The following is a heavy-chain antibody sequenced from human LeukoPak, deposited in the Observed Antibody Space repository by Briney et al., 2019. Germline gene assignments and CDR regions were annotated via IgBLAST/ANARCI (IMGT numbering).Heavy chain of an antibody. CDR1: GLTFSSHS. J-gene: IGHJ3*02. D-gene: IGHD4-11*01. Sequence: PGRSLRLSCAPTGLTFSSHSMNWVRQAPGKRLEWVSSISSSSSYIYYADSVKGRFTISRDNAKNSLYLQMNSLRAEDTAVYYCARIHSNYPFDIWGQGTMVTVSS. V-gene: IGHV3-21*01. CDR3: ARIHSNYPFDI. CDR2: ISSSSSYI.